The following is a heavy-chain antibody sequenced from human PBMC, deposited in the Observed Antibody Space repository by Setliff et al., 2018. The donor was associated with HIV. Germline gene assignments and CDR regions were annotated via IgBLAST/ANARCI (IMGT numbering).Heavy chain of an antibody. J-gene: IGHJ4*02. CDR1: GFSLGSIGVG. CDR3: AHKSRISAAGTHYFDF. Sequence: SGPTLVNPTQTLTLTCTFSGFSLGSIGVGVGWIRQPPGKALEWLALIYWDDDPRYNSSLKNRLTITKDTSKNQVVLTMTVMDPVDTATYYCAHKSRISAAGTHYFDFWGQGTLVTVSS. D-gene: IGHD6-13*01. V-gene: IGHV2-5*02. CDR2: IYWDDDP.